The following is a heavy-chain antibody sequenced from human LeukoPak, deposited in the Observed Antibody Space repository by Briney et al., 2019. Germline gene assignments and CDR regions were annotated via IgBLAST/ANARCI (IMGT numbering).Heavy chain of an antibody. V-gene: IGHV3-11*01. CDR3: ARDGHAYGRGSPHY. CDR1: GFTFSDYY. D-gene: IGHD3-10*01. CDR2: IISIGSTK. Sequence: GGSLRLSCAASGFTFSDYYMSWIRQAPGKGLEWVSYIISIGSTKYYADSVKGRFTISRDNAKNSYLQMNSLRAEDTAVYYCARDGHAYGRGSPHYWGQGTLVTVSS. J-gene: IGHJ4*02.